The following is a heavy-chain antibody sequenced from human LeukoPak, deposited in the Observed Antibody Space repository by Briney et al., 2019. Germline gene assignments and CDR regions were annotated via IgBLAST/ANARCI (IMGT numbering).Heavy chain of an antibody. CDR2: ISWNSDSV. CDR3: AKYEGRSEWDFFDC. Sequence: GGSLRLSCAASGFTFDDYAMHWVRQAPGKGLEWVSGISWNSDSVDYADSVRGRFTISRDNAKNSLYLQMNSLRAEDTALYYCAKYEGRSEWDFFDCWGQGTLVTVSS. CDR1: GFTFDDYA. D-gene: IGHD3-10*01. J-gene: IGHJ4*02. V-gene: IGHV3-9*01.